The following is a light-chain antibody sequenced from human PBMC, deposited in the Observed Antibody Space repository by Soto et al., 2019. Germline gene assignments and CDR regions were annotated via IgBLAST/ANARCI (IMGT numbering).Light chain of an antibody. CDR1: QSVSRY. Sequence: EIVLTQSPATLSLSPGEGATLSCRASQSVSRYLAWYQQKPGQAPRLLIYDASSRAIGTPARFIGSGSATDFTLTISSLEPEDFAVYYCQQRSNWPPGYTFGQGTKLEIK. J-gene: IGKJ2*01. CDR3: QQRSNWPPGYT. CDR2: DAS. V-gene: IGKV3-11*01.